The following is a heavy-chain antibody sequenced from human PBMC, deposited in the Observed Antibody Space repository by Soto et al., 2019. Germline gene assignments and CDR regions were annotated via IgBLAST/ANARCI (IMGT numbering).Heavy chain of an antibody. CDR1: GFTFSSYA. Sequence: ASSGFTFSSYAMSWVRQAPGKGLEWVSGISGGGRTTYYADSVKGRFTISRDNSKNTLFLQMNSLRAGDTAVYYCAKCSSASCFKEGFDYWGQGTLVTVSS. J-gene: IGHJ4*02. CDR2: ISGGGRTT. D-gene: IGHD2-2*01. V-gene: IGHV3-23*01. CDR3: AKCSSASCFKEGFDY.